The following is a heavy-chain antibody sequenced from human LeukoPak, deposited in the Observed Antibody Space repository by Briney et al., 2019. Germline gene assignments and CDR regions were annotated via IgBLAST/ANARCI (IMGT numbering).Heavy chain of an antibody. Sequence: ASVKVSCKASGYTFTGYYMHWVRQAPGQGLEWMGWINPNSGGTNYAQKFQGRVTMTRDTSISTAYMELSRLRSDDTAVYYCARDQFRLYYGSGSYSFWGQGTLVTVSS. V-gene: IGHV1-2*02. CDR1: GYTFTGYY. J-gene: IGHJ4*02. CDR3: ARDQFRLYYGSGSYSF. CDR2: INPNSGGT. D-gene: IGHD3-10*01.